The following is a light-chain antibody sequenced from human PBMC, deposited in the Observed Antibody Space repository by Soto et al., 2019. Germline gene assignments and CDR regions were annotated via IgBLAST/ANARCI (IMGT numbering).Light chain of an antibody. CDR3: GAWDDTLNVLV. J-gene: IGLJ2*01. CDR1: SSNIGSKS. V-gene: IGLV1-44*01. CDR2: SNN. Sequence: QSVLTQPPSVSGTPGQTVTLSCSGSSSNIGSKSVQWYQQLPETAPNLLIYSNNQRPSGVPDRFSGSKSGTSASLAISGLQSEDEAHYYCGAWDDTLNVLVFGGGTKLTVL.